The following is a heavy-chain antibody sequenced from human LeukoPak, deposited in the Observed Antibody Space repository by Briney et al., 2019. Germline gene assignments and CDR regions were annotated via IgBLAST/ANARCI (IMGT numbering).Heavy chain of an antibody. CDR3: ARSYGSYVLDY. Sequence: SETLSLTCAVYGGSFSGYYWSWIRQPPGKGLEWIGYAYYRGGTKYNPSLKSRVSLSVDTSKNQVSLKLSSVTAADTAVYFCARSYGSYVLDYWGQGSLVIVSS. CDR2: AYYRGGT. J-gene: IGHJ4*02. CDR1: GGSFSGYY. V-gene: IGHV4-34*11. D-gene: IGHD6-6*01.